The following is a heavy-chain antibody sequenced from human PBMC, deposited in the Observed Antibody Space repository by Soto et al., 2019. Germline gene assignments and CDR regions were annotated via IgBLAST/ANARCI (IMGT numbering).Heavy chain of an antibody. D-gene: IGHD3-3*01. Sequence: PGGSLRLSCAASGFTFSSYSMNWVRQAPGKGLEWVSSISSSSSYIYYADSVKGRFTISRDNAKNSLYLQMNSLRAEDTAVYYCARDLLRFLGSDYYYYGMDVWGQGTTVTVSS. CDR1: GFTFSSYS. J-gene: IGHJ6*02. CDR2: ISSSSSYI. CDR3: ARDLLRFLGSDYYYYGMDV. V-gene: IGHV3-21*01.